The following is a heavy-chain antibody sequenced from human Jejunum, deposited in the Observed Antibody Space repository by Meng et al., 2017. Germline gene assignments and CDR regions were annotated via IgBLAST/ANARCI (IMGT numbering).Heavy chain of an antibody. D-gene: IGHD1-7*01. Sequence: SETLSSTCAVSGGSISRTYWWSWPRQPPGKGLEWTGEMHQSGSSNYNPSLKSRLTMSVDESKNHISLKLNSVTAADTAVYYCARGWKYAWFNWGQGTLVTVSS. J-gene: IGHJ4*02. CDR2: MHQSGSS. V-gene: IGHV4-4*02. CDR3: ARGWKYAWFN. CDR1: GGSISRTYW.